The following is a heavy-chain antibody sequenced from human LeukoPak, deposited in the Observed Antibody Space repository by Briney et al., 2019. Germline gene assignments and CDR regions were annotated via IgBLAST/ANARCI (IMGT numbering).Heavy chain of an antibody. CDR3: QTYYYDSSGYYYFDY. CDR1: GFTFSDYY. CDR2: ISSSGSTI. D-gene: IGHD3-22*01. V-gene: IGHV3-11*01. Sequence: PGGSLRLSCAASGFTFSDYYMSWIRQAPGKGLEWVSYISSSGSTIYYADSVKGRFTISRDNAKNSLYLQMNSLRAEDTAVYYCQTYYYDSSGYYYFDYWGQGTLVTVSS. J-gene: IGHJ4*02.